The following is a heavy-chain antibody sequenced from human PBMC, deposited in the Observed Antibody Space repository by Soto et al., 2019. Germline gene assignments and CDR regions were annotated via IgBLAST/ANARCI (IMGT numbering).Heavy chain of an antibody. J-gene: IGHJ6*02. CDR2: INPNSGGT. Sequence: ASVKVSCKASGDTFTGYYMHWVRQAPGQGLEWMGWINPNSGGTNYAQKFQGWVTMTRDTSISTAYMELSRLRSDDTAVYYCARTHITMVRGVTNYYYYYGMDVWGQGTTVTVSS. V-gene: IGHV1-2*04. CDR1: GDTFTGYY. CDR3: ARTHITMVRGVTNYYYYYGMDV. D-gene: IGHD3-10*01.